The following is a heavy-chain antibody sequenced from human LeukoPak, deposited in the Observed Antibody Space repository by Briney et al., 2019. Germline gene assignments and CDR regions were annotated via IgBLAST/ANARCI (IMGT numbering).Heavy chain of an antibody. V-gene: IGHV4-38-2*02. Sequence: SGTLSLTCTVSGYSISSGYYWGWIRQPPGKGLEWIGSIYHSGSTYYNPSLKSRVTISVDTSKNQFSLKLSSVTAADTAVYYCARDTHDYGDQNFDYWGQGTLVTVSS. CDR1: GYSISSGYY. CDR2: IYHSGST. D-gene: IGHD4-17*01. CDR3: ARDTHDYGDQNFDY. J-gene: IGHJ4*02.